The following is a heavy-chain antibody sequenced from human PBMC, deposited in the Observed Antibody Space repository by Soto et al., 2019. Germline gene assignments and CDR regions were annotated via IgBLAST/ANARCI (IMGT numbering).Heavy chain of an antibody. Sequence: GESLKISCRASGYRFTSYWIAWVRQMPGKGLEWMGIIFPSDSDTRYSPSFQGQVTISADRSTSTVFLQWASLKASDAAVYFCARKDKSGYFNWFDPWGQGTLVTVSS. D-gene: IGHD3-22*01. CDR1: GYRFTSYW. CDR2: IFPSDSDT. J-gene: IGHJ5*02. CDR3: ARKDKSGYFNWFDP. V-gene: IGHV5-51*01.